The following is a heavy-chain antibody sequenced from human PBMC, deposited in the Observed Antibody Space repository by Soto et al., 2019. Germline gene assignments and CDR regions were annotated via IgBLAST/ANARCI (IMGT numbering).Heavy chain of an antibody. J-gene: IGHJ4*02. V-gene: IGHV2-5*02. D-gene: IGHD3-22*01. CDR2: IYWVDDK. CDR3: AHRPGFSMSFDY. CDR1: GFSLSTYGVG. Sequence: QITLQESGPTLVKPTQTLTLTCTFSGFSLSTYGVGVAWVRQPPGKALEWLALIYWVDDKRDTPSLETRLTITEDTSKNHAGLTVTNMHPVDTGTYYCAHRPGFSMSFDYWGQGALVTVSS.